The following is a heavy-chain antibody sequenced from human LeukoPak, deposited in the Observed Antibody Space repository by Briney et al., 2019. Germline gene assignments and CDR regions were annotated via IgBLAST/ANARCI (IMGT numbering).Heavy chain of an antibody. Sequence: GGSLRLSCAASGFTFSSCAMSWVRQAPGKGQEWVSGISDSGVTTYHADSVKGRFTISRDNSKNTLYLQMNSLRAEDTALYYCAKSRGQYGDYLFYYYGMDVWGQGTTVTVSS. V-gene: IGHV3-23*01. CDR2: ISDSGVTT. CDR3: AKSRGQYGDYLFYYYGMDV. D-gene: IGHD4-17*01. CDR1: GFTFSSCA. J-gene: IGHJ6*02.